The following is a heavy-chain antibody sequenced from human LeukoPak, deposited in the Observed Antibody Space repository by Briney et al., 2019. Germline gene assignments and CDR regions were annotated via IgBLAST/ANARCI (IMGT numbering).Heavy chain of an antibody. CDR2: ISGYNGYT. J-gene: IGHJ5*02. CDR3: ARDEARYSSGYYPNWFDP. D-gene: IGHD3-22*01. V-gene: IGHV1-18*01. CDR1: GYTFTTYG. Sequence: ASVTVSCTASGYTFTTYGISWVRQAPGQGLEWMGWISGYNGYTHYAHNLQGRVTMTTDTSTSTAYMELRSLRSDDTAVYYCARDEARYSSGYYPNWFDPWGQGTLVTVSS.